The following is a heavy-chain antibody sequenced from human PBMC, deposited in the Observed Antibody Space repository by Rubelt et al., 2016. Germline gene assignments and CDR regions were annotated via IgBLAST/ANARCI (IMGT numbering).Heavy chain of an antibody. CDR3: ARDAFSGWFDY. D-gene: IGHD6-19*01. V-gene: IGHV3-33*01. CDR1: GFNFSSYG. J-gene: IGHJ4*02. Sequence: QVQLVESGGGVVQPGRSLRLSCAASGFNFSSYGMHWVRQAPGKGLEWVAVIWYDGSNKYYADSVKGRFTISRDNSKNTLYLQMNSLRAEDTAVYYCARDAFSGWFDYWGQGTLVTVSS. CDR2: IWYDGSNK.